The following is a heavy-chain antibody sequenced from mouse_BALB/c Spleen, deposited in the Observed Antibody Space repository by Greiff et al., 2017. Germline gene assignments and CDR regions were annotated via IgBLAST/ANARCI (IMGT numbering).Heavy chain of an antibody. CDR1: GYAFTNYL. D-gene: IGHD2-1*01. CDR2: INPGSGGT. Sequence: QVRLQQSGAELVRPGTSVKVSCKASGYAFTNYLIEWVKQRPGQGLEWIGVINPGSGGTNYNEKFKGKATLTADKSSSTAYMQLSSLTSDDSAVYFCARFHGNYAMDYWGQGTSVTVSS. V-gene: IGHV1-54*01. J-gene: IGHJ4*01. CDR3: ARFHGNYAMDY.